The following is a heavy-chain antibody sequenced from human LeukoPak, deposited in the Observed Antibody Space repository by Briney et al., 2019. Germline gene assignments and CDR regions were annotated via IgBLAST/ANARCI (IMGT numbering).Heavy chain of an antibody. CDR1: GDSISGVYY. V-gene: IGHV4-34*01. J-gene: IGHJ4*02. CDR2: INHSGST. Sequence: PSETLSLTCAVSGDSISGVYYWGWIRQPPGKGLEWIGEINHSGSTNYNPSLKSRVTISVDTSKNQFSLKLSSVTAADTAVYYCASVERRDGYQFDYWGQGTLVTVSS. D-gene: IGHD5-24*01. CDR3: ASVERRDGYQFDY.